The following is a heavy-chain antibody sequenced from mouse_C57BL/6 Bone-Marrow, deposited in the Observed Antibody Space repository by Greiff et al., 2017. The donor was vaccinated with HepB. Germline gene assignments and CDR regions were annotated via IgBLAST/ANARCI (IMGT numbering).Heavy chain of an antibody. J-gene: IGHJ4*01. V-gene: IGHV5-4*03. CDR2: ISDGGSYT. CDR1: GFTFSSYA. CDR3: TDYYAMDY. Sequence: EVMLVESGGGLVKPGGSLKLSCAASGFTFSSYAMSWVRQTPEKRLEWVATISDGGSYTYYPDNVKGRFTISRDNAKNNLYLQMSHLKSEDTAMYYCTDYYAMDYWGQGTSVTVSS.